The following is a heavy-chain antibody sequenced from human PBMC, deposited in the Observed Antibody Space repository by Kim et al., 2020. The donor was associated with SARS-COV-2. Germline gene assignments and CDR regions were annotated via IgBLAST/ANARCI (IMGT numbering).Heavy chain of an antibody. V-gene: IGHV1-2*02. J-gene: IGHJ6*02. CDR3: ARVGVTGSGGMDV. Sequence: YAQRLQGRVSVTWDTSISTAYMELSRLGSDDTAVYYCARVGVTGSGGMDVWGQGTTVTVSS. D-gene: IGHD3-9*01.